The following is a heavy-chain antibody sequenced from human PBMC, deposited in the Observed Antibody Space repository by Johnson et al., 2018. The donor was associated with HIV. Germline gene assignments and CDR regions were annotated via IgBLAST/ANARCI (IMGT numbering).Heavy chain of an antibody. Sequence: VQLVESGGGLVQPGGSLRLSCAGSGFSLSRYWMHWVRQAPGKGLVWVSRINSDGRSTTYADSVKGRFTISRDNAKNSLYLQMNSLRAEDTALYYCARRSGITMISGDAFDIWGQGTMVTVSS. CDR2: INSDGRST. CDR1: GFSLSRYW. D-gene: IGHD3-22*01. J-gene: IGHJ3*02. CDR3: ARRSGITMISGDAFDI. V-gene: IGHV3-74*01.